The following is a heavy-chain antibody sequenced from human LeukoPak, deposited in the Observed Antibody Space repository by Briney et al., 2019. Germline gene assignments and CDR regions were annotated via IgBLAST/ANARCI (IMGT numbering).Heavy chain of an antibody. CDR2: IIPIFGTA. J-gene: IGHJ4*02. V-gene: IGHV1-69*13. CDR1: GGTFSSYA. Sequence: GASVKASCKASGGTFSSYAISWVRQAPGQGLEWMGGIIPIFGTANYAQKFQGRVTITADESTSTAYMELSSLRSEDTAVYYCARVAASSSWYGGIDYWGQGTLVTVSS. CDR3: ARVAASSSWYGGIDY. D-gene: IGHD6-13*01.